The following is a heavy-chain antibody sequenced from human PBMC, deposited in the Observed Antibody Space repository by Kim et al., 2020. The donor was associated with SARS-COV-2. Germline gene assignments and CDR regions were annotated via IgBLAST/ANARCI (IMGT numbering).Heavy chain of an antibody. CDR1: GGSFSGYY. CDR3: ARGPYAVRYYYGSGRTGGSYGMDV. J-gene: IGHJ6*02. V-gene: IGHV4-34*01. D-gene: IGHD3-10*01. CDR2: INHSGST. Sequence: SETLSLTCAVYGGSFSGYYWSWIRQPPGKGLEWIGEINHSGSTNYNPSLKSRVTISVDTSKNQFSLKLSSVTAADTAVYYCARGPYAVRYYYGSGRTGGSYGMDVWGQGTTVTVSS.